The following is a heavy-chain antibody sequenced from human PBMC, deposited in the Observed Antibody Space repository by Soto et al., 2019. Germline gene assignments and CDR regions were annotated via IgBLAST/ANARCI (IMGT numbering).Heavy chain of an antibody. V-gene: IGHV1-2*02. J-gene: IGHJ5*02. CDR1: GYTFTGYY. CDR3: ARDGDYSNVDKWFDP. Sequence: ASVKVSCRASGYTFTGYYMHWVRQAPGQGLEWMGWINPNSGGTNYAQSFQGRVTMTRDTSISTAYMEVSRLRSDDTAVYYCARDGDYSNVDKWFDPWGQGTLVTVSS. CDR2: INPNSGGT. D-gene: IGHD2-15*01.